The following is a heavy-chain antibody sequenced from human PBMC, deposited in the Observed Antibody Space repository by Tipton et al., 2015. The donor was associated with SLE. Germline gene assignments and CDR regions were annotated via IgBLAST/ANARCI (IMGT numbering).Heavy chain of an antibody. V-gene: IGHV4-39*01. CDR2: GFATGYT. Sequence: TLSLTCAVSGVSISSSSYYWGWIRQPPGKRLEWIGSGFATGYTAYNPSPEGRMSISVDTSNNEFSLKLSSVTAADTAVYFCARQDLGRAATLTFDIWGLGTLVTVSS. D-gene: IGHD6-25*01. CDR1: GVSISSSSYY. J-gene: IGHJ4*02. CDR3: ARQDLGRAATLTFDI.